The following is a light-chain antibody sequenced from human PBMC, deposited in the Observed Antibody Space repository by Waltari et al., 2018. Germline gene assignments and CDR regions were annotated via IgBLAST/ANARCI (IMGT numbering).Light chain of an antibody. V-gene: IGKV3-15*01. CDR2: GAS. CDR3: QQYDNWLGT. J-gene: IGKJ1*01. CDR1: QSIRSN. Sequence: EIVMTQSPATLSVFPGERATLTCRASQSIRSNLAWYQHKPGQAPRLPSYGASTRATGIPARFSGSGSGTEFTLTISSLQSEDFAVYFCQQYDNWLGTFGQGTKVEIK.